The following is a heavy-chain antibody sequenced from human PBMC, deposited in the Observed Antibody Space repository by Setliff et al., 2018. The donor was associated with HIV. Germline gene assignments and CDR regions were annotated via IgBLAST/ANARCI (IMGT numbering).Heavy chain of an antibody. CDR1: RGTFTTYA. Sequence: ASVKVSCKTSRGTFTTYAFSWVRQAPGQGLEWMGVIDPTGGRTTYAQKFEDRVTMTRDLSTSTVYMELTRLKSEDVAIYYCARDGINYDFWSGQNASNWFDPWGQGTLVTVSS. J-gene: IGHJ5*02. V-gene: IGHV1-46*01. CDR3: ARDGINYDFWSGQNASNWFDP. CDR2: IDPTGGRT. D-gene: IGHD3-3*01.